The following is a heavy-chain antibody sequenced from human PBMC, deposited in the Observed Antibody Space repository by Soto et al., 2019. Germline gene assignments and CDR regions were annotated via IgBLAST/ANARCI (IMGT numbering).Heavy chain of an antibody. CDR3: ARDHDYGDYCCYFDY. Sequence: ASVKVTCKASGYTFTGYYMHWVRQAPGQGLEWMGWINPNSGGTNYAQKFQGWVTMTRDTSISTAYMELSRLRSDDTAVYYCARDHDYGDYCCYFDYWGQGTRVTVSS. D-gene: IGHD4-17*01. CDR1: GYTFTGYY. V-gene: IGHV1-2*04. J-gene: IGHJ4*02. CDR2: INPNSGGT.